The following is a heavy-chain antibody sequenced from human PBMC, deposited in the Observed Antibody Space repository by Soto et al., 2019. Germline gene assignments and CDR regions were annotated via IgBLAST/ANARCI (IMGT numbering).Heavy chain of an antibody. CDR1: GFSLSTSGVG. J-gene: IGHJ4*02. CDR3: VHRDLEYSSSAPFDY. D-gene: IGHD6-6*01. CDR2: IYWDDDE. Sequence: QITLKESGPTLVKPTQTLTLTCTFSGFSLSTSGVGVGWIRQPPGKALEWLALIYWDDDERYSPSLESRPTITKDTSKNQVVLTMTNMDPVDTATYYCVHRDLEYSSSAPFDYWGQGTLVTVSS. V-gene: IGHV2-5*02.